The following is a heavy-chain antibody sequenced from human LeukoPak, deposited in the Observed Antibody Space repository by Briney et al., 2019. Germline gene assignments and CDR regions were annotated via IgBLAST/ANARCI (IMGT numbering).Heavy chain of an antibody. CDR1: GLSFSTFA. CDR3: ARASWVSSTDAVR. V-gene: IGHV3-23*01. Sequence: GGSLRLSCAASGLSFSTFAMSWVRQGPARGLEGVSSLRGNGETFYADSVRGRFTLSSDSFRNTVYLQLNNLRVEDTAIYYCARASWVSSTDAVRWGQGTLVTVSS. J-gene: IGHJ4*02. D-gene: IGHD3-16*01. CDR2: LRGNGET.